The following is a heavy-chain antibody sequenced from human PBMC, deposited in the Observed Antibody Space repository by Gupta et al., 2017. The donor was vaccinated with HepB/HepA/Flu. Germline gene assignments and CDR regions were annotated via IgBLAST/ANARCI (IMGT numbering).Heavy chain of an antibody. Sequence: QVQLQQWGAGLLKPSETLSLTCAVYGGSFSGYYWSWIRQPPGKGLEWIGEINHSGSTNYNPSLKSRVTISVDTSKNQFSLKLSSVTAADTAVYYCARGFYYGSGSYYRIDYWGQGTLVTVSS. CDR1: GGSFSGYY. CDR2: INHSGST. D-gene: IGHD3-10*01. V-gene: IGHV4-34*01. CDR3: ARGFYYGSGSYYRIDY. J-gene: IGHJ4*02.